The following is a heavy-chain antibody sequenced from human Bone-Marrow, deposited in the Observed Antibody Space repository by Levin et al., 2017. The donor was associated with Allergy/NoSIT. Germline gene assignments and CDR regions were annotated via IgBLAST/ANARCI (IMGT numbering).Heavy chain of an antibody. CDR2: INSDGSRT. V-gene: IGHV3-74*01. J-gene: IGHJ6*02. CDR1: GFSGYW. Sequence: GESLKISCAASGFSGYWLHWVRQAPGKGLVWVSRINSDGSRTNYADFVKGRFTITRDNAKNTLYLQMNSLRVDDTAVYYCTRDRKDEYGMDVWGQGTTVTVSS. CDR3: TRDRKDEYGMDV. D-gene: IGHD6-6*01.